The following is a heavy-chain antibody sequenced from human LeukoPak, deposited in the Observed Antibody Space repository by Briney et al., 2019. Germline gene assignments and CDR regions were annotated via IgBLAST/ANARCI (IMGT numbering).Heavy chain of an antibody. J-gene: IGHJ3*02. CDR1: GFTFSMFW. D-gene: IGHD4/OR15-4a*01. CDR2: IKQDGSDV. V-gene: IGHV3-7*01. CDR3: AKEGPRAGDDAFDI. Sequence: GGSLRLSCAAFGFTFSMFWMTWVRQVPGKGLEWVANIKQDGSDVYYADSVKGRFSISRDNSKNSLFLQMNSLRAEDTAVYYCAKEGPRAGDDAFDIWGQGTMVTVSS.